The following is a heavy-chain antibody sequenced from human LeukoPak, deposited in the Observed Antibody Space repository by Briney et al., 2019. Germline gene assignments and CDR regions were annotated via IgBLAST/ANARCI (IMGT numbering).Heavy chain of an antibody. CDR3: ARGVNVYYYDSSEPGDAFDI. CDR2: IYHSGST. Sequence: SETLSLTCTVSGGSISSGGYYWSWIRQPPGKGLEWIGYIYHSGSTYYNPSLKSRVTISVDRSKNQFSLKLSSVTAADTAVYYCARGVNVYYYDSSEPGDAFDIWGQGTMVTVSS. D-gene: IGHD3-22*01. CDR1: GGSISSGGYY. V-gene: IGHV4-30-2*01. J-gene: IGHJ3*02.